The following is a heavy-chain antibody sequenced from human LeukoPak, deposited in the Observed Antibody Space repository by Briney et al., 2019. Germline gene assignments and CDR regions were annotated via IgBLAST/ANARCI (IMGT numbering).Heavy chain of an antibody. CDR3: TSVRSFYYFDY. D-gene: IGHD1-26*01. CDR1: GYTFISYA. CDR2: INTNTGNP. V-gene: IGHV7-4-1*02. J-gene: IGHJ4*02. Sequence: ASVKDSCKASGYTFISYAMNWVRQAPGQGLEWMGWINTNTGNPTYAQGFTGRFVFSLDTSVSTTYLQISSLKAEDTAVYYCTSVRSFYYFDYWGQGTLVTVSS.